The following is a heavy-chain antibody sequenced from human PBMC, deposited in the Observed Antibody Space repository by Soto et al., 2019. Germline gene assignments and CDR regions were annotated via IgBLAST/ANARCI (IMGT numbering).Heavy chain of an antibody. V-gene: IGHV1-58*01. CDR1: GFTFTSSA. J-gene: IGHJ4*02. CDR2: IVVGSGNT. Sequence: SVKVSCKASGFTFTSSAVQWVRQARGQRLEWIGWIVVGSGNTNYAQKFQERVTITRDMSTSTAYMELSSLRSEDTAVYYCAAAPWYYYDSSGYPDYWGQGTLVTLSS. CDR3: AAAPWYYYDSSGYPDY. D-gene: IGHD3-22*01.